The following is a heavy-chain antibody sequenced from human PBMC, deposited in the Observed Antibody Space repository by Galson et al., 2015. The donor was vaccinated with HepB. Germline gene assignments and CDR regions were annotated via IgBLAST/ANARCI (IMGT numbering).Heavy chain of an antibody. CDR1: GGTFSSYA. J-gene: IGHJ6*03. V-gene: IGHV1-69*10. D-gene: IGHD6-13*01. CDR2: IIPILGIA. CDR3: AILGYSSSWERVGDYYYYMDV. Sequence: SVKVSCKASGGTFSSYAISWVRQAPGQGLEWMGGIIPILGIANYAQKFQGRVTITADKSTSTAYMELSSLRSEDTAVYYCAILGYSSSWERVGDYYYYMDVWGKGTTVTVSS.